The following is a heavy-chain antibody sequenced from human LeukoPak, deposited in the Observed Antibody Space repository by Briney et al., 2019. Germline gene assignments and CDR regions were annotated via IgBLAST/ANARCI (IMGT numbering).Heavy chain of an antibody. V-gene: IGHV6-1*01. Sequence: SQTLSLACPISTHSMSGNRAAWNWLRQSPSRGLEWLPRTYYRSKLRRDYGVAVKSRIDINPVTSNDHYSLQLNSVTPDDTAIYYCARGFNEATPGAFDIWGQGTVVTVSS. CDR1: THSMSGNRAA. J-gene: IGHJ3*02. CDR3: ARGFNEATPGAFDI. D-gene: IGHD5-12*01. CDR2: TYYRSKLRR.